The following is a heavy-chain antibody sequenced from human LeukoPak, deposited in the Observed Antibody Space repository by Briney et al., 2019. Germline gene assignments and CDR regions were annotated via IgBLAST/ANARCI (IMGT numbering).Heavy chain of an antibody. Sequence: ASVKVSCKVSGYSLSHLCMHWVRQAPGQGLEWMGWINPSSGGTKYVQKFQGRVTMTRDTSISTGYMELSRLRSDDTAVYYCARPIRGSYVEDAFDMWGQGTMVTVSA. CDR3: ARPIRGSYVEDAFDM. CDR2: INPSSGGT. CDR1: GYSLSHLC. J-gene: IGHJ3*02. D-gene: IGHD1-26*01. V-gene: IGHV1-2*02.